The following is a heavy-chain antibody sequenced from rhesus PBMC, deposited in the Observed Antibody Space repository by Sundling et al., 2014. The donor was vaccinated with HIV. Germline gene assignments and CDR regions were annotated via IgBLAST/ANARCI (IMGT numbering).Heavy chain of an antibody. CDR2: IFRTAGST. CDR1: GGAITDSYF. Sequence: QVQLQESGPGLVKPSETLSLTCAVSGGAITDSYFWSWFRQPPGKGLEWITYIFRTAGSTYYNPSLKSRVTILTDTSKNQFSLKLTSVTAADTAMYFCARKRLTFWSFIDYWGQGVLVTVSS. J-gene: IGHJ4*01. CDR3: ARKRLTFWSFIDY. V-gene: IGHV4-106*01. D-gene: IGHD2-15*01.